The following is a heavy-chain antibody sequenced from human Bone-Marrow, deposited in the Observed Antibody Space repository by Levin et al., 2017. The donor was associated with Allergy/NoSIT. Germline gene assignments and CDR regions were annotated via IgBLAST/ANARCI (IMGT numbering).Heavy chain of an antibody. J-gene: IGHJ3*02. CDR2: ISYSGTT. CDR3: ARAVARNTGYELAYDRFDI. V-gene: IGHV4-31*03. Sequence: PSETLSLTCIVSGDSMRTKGYYWTWIRQSPGMGLEWLGCISYSGTTYYNPSLKSRLTISLHTSQDQFSLQLISVTAADTAVYLCARAVARNTGYELAYDRFDIWGQGTTVIVS. D-gene: IGHD5-12*01. CDR1: GDSMRTKGYY.